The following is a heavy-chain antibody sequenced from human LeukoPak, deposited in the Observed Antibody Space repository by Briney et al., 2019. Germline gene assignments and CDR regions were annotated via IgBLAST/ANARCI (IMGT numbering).Heavy chain of an antibody. CDR1: GYTFTSYG. J-gene: IGHJ4*02. CDR2: ISAYNGNT. Sequence: ASVKVSCTASGYTFTSYGISWVRQAPGQGLEWMGWISAYNGNTNYAQKLQGRVTMTTDTSTTTAYMELRSLRSDDTAVYYCARGLRIFPEFDYWGQGTLVTVSS. CDR3: ARGLRIFPEFDY. D-gene: IGHD2/OR15-2a*01. V-gene: IGHV1-18*01.